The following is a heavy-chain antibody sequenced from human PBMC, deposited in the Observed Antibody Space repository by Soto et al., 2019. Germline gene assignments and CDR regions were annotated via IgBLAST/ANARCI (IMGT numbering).Heavy chain of an antibody. CDR3: ATWHLREHAYDI. J-gene: IGHJ3*02. D-gene: IGHD3-10*01. CDR2: LYDLDGT. Sequence: PVGSLGLSCAAFGFTVSGKKYVAWVRQAPGKGLEWVSALYDLDGTYYADSVKGRFTTSSDSSRTTVYLQMNDLRPDDTAVYSCATWHLREHAYDIWGQGTTVTVSS. V-gene: IGHV3-53*01. CDR1: GFTVSGKKY.